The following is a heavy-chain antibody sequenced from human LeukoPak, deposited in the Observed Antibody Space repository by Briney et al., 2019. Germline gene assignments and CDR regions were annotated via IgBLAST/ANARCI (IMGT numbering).Heavy chain of an antibody. Sequence: GGSLRLSCAASGFTFSSHAMSWVRQAPGKGLEWVSSIVGTGVSRDYADSVKGRFTISRDNSKNTLYLQMNSLRAEDTAVYYCGKDREGVALFDYWGQGTLVTVSS. V-gene: IGHV3-23*01. CDR3: GKDREGVALFDY. CDR2: IVGTGVSR. D-gene: IGHD3-3*01. CDR1: GFTFSSHA. J-gene: IGHJ4*02.